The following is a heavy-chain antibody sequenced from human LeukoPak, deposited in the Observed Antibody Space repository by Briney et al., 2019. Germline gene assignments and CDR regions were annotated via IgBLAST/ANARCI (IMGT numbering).Heavy chain of an antibody. CDR3: ARLHTIFGVVTHDAFDI. CDR2: ISAYDGNT. Sequence: ASVKVSCKAPGYTFTSYGISWVRQAPGQGLEWMGWISAYDGNTNYAQKLQGRVTMTTDTSTSTAYMELRSLRSDDTAVYYCARLHTIFGVVTHDAFDIWGQGTMVTVSS. J-gene: IGHJ3*02. D-gene: IGHD3-3*01. CDR1: GYTFTSYG. V-gene: IGHV1-18*01.